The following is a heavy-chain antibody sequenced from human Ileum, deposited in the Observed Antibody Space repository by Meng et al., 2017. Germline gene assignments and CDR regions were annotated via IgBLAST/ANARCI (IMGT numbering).Heavy chain of an antibody. CDR1: GFTFTKYA. Sequence: LKISCAASGFTFTKYALHWVRQAPGKGLEWVALIAHDGSNKYYADSVKGRFTISRDNSKNTLYLQLNSLRAEDTAVYYCARDRVTMMEVVTHHFDSWGQGTLVTVSS. D-gene: IGHD3-22*01. CDR3: ARDRVTMMEVVTHHFDS. V-gene: IGHV3-30*01. J-gene: IGHJ4*02. CDR2: IAHDGSNK.